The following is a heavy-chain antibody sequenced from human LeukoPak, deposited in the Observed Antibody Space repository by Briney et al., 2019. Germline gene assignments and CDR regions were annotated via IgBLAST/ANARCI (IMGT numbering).Heavy chain of an antibody. Sequence: GGSLRLSCAASGLSFADSWMHWVRQAPGKGLVWVSRINNDGSDTRYADSVRGRFTISRDNAKNTLYLQMNSLRAEDTAVYYCARVSGLGMNEHYQHWGQGTLVTVPS. CDR1: GLSFADSW. CDR3: ARVSGLGMNEHYQH. V-gene: IGHV3-74*01. CDR2: INNDGSDT. D-gene: IGHD3-16*01. J-gene: IGHJ1*01.